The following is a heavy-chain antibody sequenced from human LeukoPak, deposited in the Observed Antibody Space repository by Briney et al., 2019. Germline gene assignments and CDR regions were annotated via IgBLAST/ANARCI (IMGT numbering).Heavy chain of an antibody. V-gene: IGHV3-23*01. CDR1: GFTFSSYA. D-gene: IGHD1-26*01. CDR3: AKDEWYSGRRPG. Sequence: PGGSLRLSCAASGFTFSSYAMSWVRQAPRRGREWVSAISGSGGSTYYTDSVKGRFTISRDNSKNTLYLQMNSRRAEDAAVYYWAKDEWYSGRRPGWGQGTLVTVSS. J-gene: IGHJ4*02. CDR2: ISGSGGST.